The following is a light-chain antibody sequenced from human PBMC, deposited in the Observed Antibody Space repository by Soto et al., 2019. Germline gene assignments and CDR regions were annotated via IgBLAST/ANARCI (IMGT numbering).Light chain of an antibody. V-gene: IGLV2-8*01. CDR1: RKAIGVYDF. CDR2: EVV. CDR3: KSYAGSNTYV. J-gene: IGLJ1*01. Sequence: QSALTQPPSASGSPGRSVTISCLETRKAIGVYDFVSWYQHHPGKAPRLTIYEVVQRPSGVPDRFSGSKSGNTASLTVSGLQAADEADYFCKSYAGSNTYVFGSGTKLTVL.